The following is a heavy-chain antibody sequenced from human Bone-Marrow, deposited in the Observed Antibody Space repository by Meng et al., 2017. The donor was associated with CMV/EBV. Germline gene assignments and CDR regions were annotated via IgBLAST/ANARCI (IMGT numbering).Heavy chain of an antibody. D-gene: IGHD6-6*01. CDR3: ARLEYSSSEAFS. CDR2: IYHSGST. V-gene: IGHV4-38-2*02. CDR1: GYSISSGYY. Sequence: GSLRLSCTVSGYSISSGYYWGWIRQPPGKGLEWIGGIYHSGSTYYNPSLKSRVTISVDTSKNQFSLKLSSVTAADTAVYYCARLEYSSSEAFSWGQGKLVTVSS. J-gene: IGHJ4*02.